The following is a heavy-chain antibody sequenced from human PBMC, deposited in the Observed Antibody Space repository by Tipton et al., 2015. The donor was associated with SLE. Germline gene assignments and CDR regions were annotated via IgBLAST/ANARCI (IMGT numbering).Heavy chain of an antibody. Sequence: GSLRLSCAASGFTFSSYGMHWVRQAPGKGLEWVAFIRYDGSNKYYADSVKGRFTISRDNSKNTLYLQMNSLRAEDTAVYYCAKVGRDSYYFDYWGQGTLVTVSS. CDR1: GFTFSSYG. D-gene: IGHD3-10*01. J-gene: IGHJ4*02. V-gene: IGHV3-30*02. CDR3: AKVGRDSYYFDY. CDR2: IRYDGSNK.